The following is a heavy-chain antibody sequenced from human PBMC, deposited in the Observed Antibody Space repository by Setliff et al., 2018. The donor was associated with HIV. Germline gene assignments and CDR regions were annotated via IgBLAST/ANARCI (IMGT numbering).Heavy chain of an antibody. CDR2: ISSSSSYI. D-gene: IGHD3-3*01. V-gene: IGHV3-21*04. J-gene: IGHJ4*02. CDR3: ARGIESFWSGYVR. Sequence: GGSLRLSCAASGFTFNNYAMGWVRQAPGKGLEWVSSISSSSSYIYNADSVKGRFTISRDNAKNSLYLQMNGLRADDTAVYYCARGIESFWSGYVRWGQGTLVTVSS. CDR1: GFTFNNYA.